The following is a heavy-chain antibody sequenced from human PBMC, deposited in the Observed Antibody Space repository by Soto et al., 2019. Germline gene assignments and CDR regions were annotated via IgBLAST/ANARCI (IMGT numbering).Heavy chain of an antibody. CDR3: ATAIPLWSTRPDAY. CDR2: ISYDERKT. CDR1: GFTFRNFD. D-gene: IGHD2-21*01. J-gene: IGHJ4*02. Sequence: QVQLVESGGGVVQPGRSLRLSCAASGFTFRNFDMHWVRQAPGKGLEWVALISYDERKTFYADSVKGRFTISRDNSENTLYRQMSSLRGEDSAVYFCATAIPLWSTRPDAYWGQGTLVNVSS. V-gene: IGHV3-30*03.